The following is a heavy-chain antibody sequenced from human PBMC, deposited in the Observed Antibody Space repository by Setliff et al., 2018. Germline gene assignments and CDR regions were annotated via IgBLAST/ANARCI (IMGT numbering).Heavy chain of an antibody. CDR1: GGTFSSYG. V-gene: IGHV1-69*05. J-gene: IGHJ6*03. D-gene: IGHD5-18*01. CDR3: AREGVDTRSSTDYRYYMDV. Sequence: SVKVSCKASGGTFSSYGISWVRQAPGQGLEWMGGTIPSCGSTNYAQKFHGRVTIITDESTSTAYMELSSLTSDDTAVYYCAREGVDTRSSTDYRYYMDVWGKGTTVTVSS. CDR2: TIPSCGST.